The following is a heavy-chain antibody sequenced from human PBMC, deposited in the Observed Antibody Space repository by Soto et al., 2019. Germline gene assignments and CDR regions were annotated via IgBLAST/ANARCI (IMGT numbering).Heavy chain of an antibody. V-gene: IGHV3-33*01. CDR1: GFPFSSYG. CDR2: IWYDGSNK. J-gene: IGHJ4*02. CDR3: ASSIN. Sequence: QGQLVESGGGVVQPGRSLRLSCAASGFPFSSYGMHWVRQAPGKGLDWVAVIWYDGSNKDYADSVKGRFTISRDNSKNTRYLQMNNLRADDTAVYYCASSINWGQGTLVTVSS.